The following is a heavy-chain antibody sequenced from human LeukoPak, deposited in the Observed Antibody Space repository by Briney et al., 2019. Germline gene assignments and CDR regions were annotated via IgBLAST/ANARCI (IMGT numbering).Heavy chain of an antibody. CDR3: ARDDLLEVDTSFV. D-gene: IGHD5-18*01. CDR2: ISGSGGST. CDR1: GFTFSSYA. Sequence: GGSLRLSCAASGFTFSSYAMSWVRQAPGKGLEWVSAISGSGGSTYYADSVKGRFTISRDNAKNSLYLQMNSLRAEDTAVYYCARDDLLEVDTSFVWGKGTTVTVSS. V-gene: IGHV3-23*01. J-gene: IGHJ6*04.